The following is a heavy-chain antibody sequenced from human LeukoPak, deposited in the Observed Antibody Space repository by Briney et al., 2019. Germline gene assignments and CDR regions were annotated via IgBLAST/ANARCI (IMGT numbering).Heavy chain of an antibody. Sequence: PGGSLRLPCAASGFTFSSYGMHWVRQAPGKGLEWVAVIWYDGSNKYYADSVKGRFTISRDNSKNTLYLQMNSLRAEDTAVYYCARTHGIVGAPFDYWGQGTLVTVSS. J-gene: IGHJ4*02. CDR3: ARTHGIVGAPFDY. CDR1: GFTFSSYG. CDR2: IWYDGSNK. D-gene: IGHD1-26*01. V-gene: IGHV3-33*08.